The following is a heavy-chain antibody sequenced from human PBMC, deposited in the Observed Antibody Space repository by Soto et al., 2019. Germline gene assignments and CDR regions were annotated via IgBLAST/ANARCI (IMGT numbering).Heavy chain of an antibody. CDR2: IYYSGST. J-gene: IGHJ5*02. D-gene: IGHD3-3*01. Sequence: SETLSLTCTVSGGSISSGDYYWSWIRQPPGKGLEWIGYIYYSGSTYYNPSLKSRVTISVDTSKNQFSLKLSSVTAADTAVYYCARSDRITIFGVVIPSGFDPWGQGTLVTVSS. V-gene: IGHV4-30-4*01. CDR1: GGSISSGDYY. CDR3: ARSDRITIFGVVIPSGFDP.